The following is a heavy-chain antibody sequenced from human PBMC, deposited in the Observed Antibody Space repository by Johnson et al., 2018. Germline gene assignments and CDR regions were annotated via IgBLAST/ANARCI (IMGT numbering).Heavy chain of an antibody. V-gene: IGHV3-48*01. D-gene: IGHD3-22*01. CDR2: ITSSSCTI. CDR3: TRPVVPRGRDAFDI. J-gene: IGHJ3*02. CDR1: GFTFSTYS. Sequence: EVQLLESGGGLVQPGGSLRLSCAASGFTFSTYSMNWVRQAPGKGLEWISYITSSSCTIYYADSVKGRFTISRDNAKNSLYLQMNSLRAEDTAVYYCTRPVVPRGRDAFDIWGQGTMVTVSS.